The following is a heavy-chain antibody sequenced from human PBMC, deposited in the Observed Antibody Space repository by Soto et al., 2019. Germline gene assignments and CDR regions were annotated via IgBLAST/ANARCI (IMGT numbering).Heavy chain of an antibody. CDR2: IKSKTDGGTT. CDR1: GFTFSNAW. Sequence: EVQLVESGGGLVKPGGSLRLSCAASGFTFSNAWMSWVRQAPGKGLEWVGRIKSKTDGGTTDYAAPVKGRFTISRDDSKNKLYLHTNRLKAEDPAVYYSTTAPLGYCSGGRCTGDAEYFQHWGQGTLVTVYS. J-gene: IGHJ1*01. CDR3: TTAPLGYCSGGRCTGDAEYFQH. D-gene: IGHD2-15*01. V-gene: IGHV3-15*05.